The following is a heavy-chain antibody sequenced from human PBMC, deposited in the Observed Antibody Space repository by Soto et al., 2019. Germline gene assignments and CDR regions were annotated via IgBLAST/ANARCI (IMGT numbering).Heavy chain of an antibody. Sequence: GESLKISCKGSGYSFTSYWIGWVRQTPGKGLEWMGIIYPGDSDTRYAASVEGRFTISRDDSKSIAYLQMNSLKTEDTAVYYCGRSFLSGPDYWGQGTLVTVSS. J-gene: IGHJ4*02. CDR1: GYSFTSYW. CDR2: IYPGDSDT. CDR3: GRSFLSGPDY. V-gene: IGHV5-51*01. D-gene: IGHD3-3*01.